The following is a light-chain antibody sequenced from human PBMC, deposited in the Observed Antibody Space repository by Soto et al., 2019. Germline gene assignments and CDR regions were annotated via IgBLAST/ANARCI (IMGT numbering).Light chain of an antibody. J-gene: IGKJ4*01. CDR1: QRVSGGF. V-gene: IGKV3D-20*01. CDR2: DTS. Sequence: EIALTQSPATLSLSPGERATLYCGASQRVSGGFLAWYQQKPGLAPRLILYDTSFRATGIPDRFSGSGSGTEFTLTISSLQPDDFAVYYCKKYGRSRGLTFGGGTKVDIK. CDR3: KKYGRSRGLT.